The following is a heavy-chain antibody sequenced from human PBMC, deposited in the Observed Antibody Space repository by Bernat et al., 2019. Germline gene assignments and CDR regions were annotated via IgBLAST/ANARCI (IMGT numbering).Heavy chain of an antibody. J-gene: IGHJ6*03. CDR3: ARALLDGAEYCYYCVDV. CDR1: GASISTSNW. Sequence: QVQLQESGPGLVKPSGTLSLTCAVSGASISTSNWWSWVRQPPGKGLEWIVEIYHSGSTKYNPSLKSRVTMSIDKSKNQFSLSLSSVTAADTAVYYCARALLDGAEYCYYCVDVWGKGTTVTVSS. V-gene: IGHV4-4*02. CDR2: IYHSGST. D-gene: IGHD3/OR15-3a*01.